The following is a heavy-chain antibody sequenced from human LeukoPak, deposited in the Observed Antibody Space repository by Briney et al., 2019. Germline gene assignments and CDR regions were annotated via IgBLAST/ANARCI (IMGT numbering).Heavy chain of an antibody. V-gene: IGHV3-23*01. CDR1: GFSFSSYT. J-gene: IGHJ4*02. D-gene: IGHD1-26*01. Sequence: GGSLRLSCAASGFSFSSYTMSWVRQAPGKGKEWVSAISHTSEYTYHADCVKGRFTISRDNSKNTLYLQMNSLRAEDTAMYYCAKGGKWDVTPFDYWGQGTLVTVSS. CDR2: ISHTSEYT. CDR3: AKGGKWDVTPFDY.